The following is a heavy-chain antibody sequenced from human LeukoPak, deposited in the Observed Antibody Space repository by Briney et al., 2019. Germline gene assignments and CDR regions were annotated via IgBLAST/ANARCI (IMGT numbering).Heavy chain of an antibody. J-gene: IGHJ4*02. Sequence: KPGGSLRLSCAASGFTFSDYYMTWIRQGPGKGLVGVSFISTSGSSTHYADSVEGRFTIYRDNAKNSLYLQMHSLRPEDTALLYCARDSGGGYFDFWGQGTLVTVSS. V-gene: IGHV3-11*04. CDR3: ARDSGGGYFDF. CDR1: GFTFSDYY. D-gene: IGHD6-25*01. CDR2: ISTSGSST.